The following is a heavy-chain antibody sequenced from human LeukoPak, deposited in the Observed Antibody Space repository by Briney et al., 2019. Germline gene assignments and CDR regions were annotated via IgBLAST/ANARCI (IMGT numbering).Heavy chain of an antibody. CDR3: AKYSLAPGSYYH. D-gene: IGHD3-10*01. Sequence: ASVKVSCKASGYTFTSYYMHWVRQAPGQGLEWMGIINPSGGSTSYAQKFQGRVTMTRDMSTSTVYMELSSLRSEDTAVYYCAKYSLAPGSYYHWGQGTLVTVSS. V-gene: IGHV1-46*01. CDR2: INPSGGST. J-gene: IGHJ5*02. CDR1: GYTFTSYY.